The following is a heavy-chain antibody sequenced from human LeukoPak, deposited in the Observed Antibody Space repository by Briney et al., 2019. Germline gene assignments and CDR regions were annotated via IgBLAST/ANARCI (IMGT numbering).Heavy chain of an antibody. J-gene: IGHJ4*02. D-gene: IGHD3-10*01. V-gene: IGHV4-4*07. CDR3: ARLNGSGSYAYFDY. CDR1: GGSISSDY. CDR2: ISLGGRT. Sequence: SETLSLTCSVSGGSISSDYWNWIRQPVGKGLEWIGRISLGGRTNYNPSLKSRVTVSLDKSKNQFSLKVTSVTAADTAVYYCARLNGSGSYAYFDYWGQGSLVIVSP.